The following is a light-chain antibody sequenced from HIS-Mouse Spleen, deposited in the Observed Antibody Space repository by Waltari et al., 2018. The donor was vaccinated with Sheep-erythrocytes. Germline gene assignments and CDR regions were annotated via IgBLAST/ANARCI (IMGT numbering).Light chain of an antibody. CDR2: DVS. J-gene: IGLJ1*01. CDR1: SSDVVGYND. CDR3: CSYAGSYNHV. V-gene: IGLV2-11*01. Sequence: QSALTQLRSVSGSPGQSVPISCTGTSSDVVGYNDVPWYQQHPGKAPKLLIYDVSKRPSGVPDRFSGSKSGNTASLTISGLQAEDEADYYCCSYAGSYNHVFATGTKVTVL.